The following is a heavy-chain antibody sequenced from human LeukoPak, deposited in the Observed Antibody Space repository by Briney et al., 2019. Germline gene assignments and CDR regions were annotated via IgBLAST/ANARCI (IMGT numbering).Heavy chain of an antibody. CDR1: GGALRNYY. V-gene: IGHV4-59*01. CDR2: IYYSGST. Sequence: PSETLSLTCTVSGGALRNYYWSWVRQSPGQGLEWIGYIYYSGSTNYNPSLKSRVTISVDTSKNRFSLRLTSVTAADTAVYYCARPRLSFYFDLWGQGALVTVSS. CDR3: ARPRLSFYFDL. J-gene: IGHJ4*02. D-gene: IGHD3-16*01.